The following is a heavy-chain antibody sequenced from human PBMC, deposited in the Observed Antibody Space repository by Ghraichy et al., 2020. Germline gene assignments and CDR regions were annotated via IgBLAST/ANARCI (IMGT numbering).Heavy chain of an antibody. J-gene: IGHJ4*02. D-gene: IGHD3-10*01. V-gene: IGHV3-23*01. Sequence: GGSLRLSCAASGFTFSSYAMNWVRQAPGKGLEWVSSITDSGGTTYYADSVRGRFTISRDNSKNALYLQMNSLRAEDTAVYYCAKLLSGRYSDYWGQGTLVTVSS. CDR2: ITDSGGTT. CDR1: GFTFSSYA. CDR3: AKLLSGRYSDY.